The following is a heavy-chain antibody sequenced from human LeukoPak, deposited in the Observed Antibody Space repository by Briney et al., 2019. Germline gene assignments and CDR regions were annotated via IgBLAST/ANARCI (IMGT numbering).Heavy chain of an antibody. V-gene: IGHV3-23*01. J-gene: IGHJ4*02. D-gene: IGHD1-26*01. Sequence: GGSLRLSCSASGFTFSSYAVSWVRQAPGKGLEWVSVISGSCGCTYSADSVKGRFTISRDNSKNTLYLQMNSLRAEDTAVYFCAKSQDGGRLFHFDYWGQGTLVTVSS. CDR2: ISGSCGCT. CDR1: GFTFSSYA. CDR3: AKSQDGGRLFHFDY.